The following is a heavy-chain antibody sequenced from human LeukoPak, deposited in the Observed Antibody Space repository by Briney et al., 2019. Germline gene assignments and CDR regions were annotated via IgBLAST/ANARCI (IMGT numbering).Heavy chain of an antibody. CDR1: GFGFSSCE. CDR3: ARALPSSWYYFDY. D-gene: IGHD6-13*01. V-gene: IGHV3-48*03. CDR2: ISSSGSTI. J-gene: IGHJ4*02. Sequence: PGGSLRLSCAASGFGFSSCEMNWVRQAPGKGLEWVSYISSSGSTIHYADSVKGQFTISRDNAKNSLYLQMNSLRAEDTAVYYCARALPSSWYYFDYWGQGTLVTVSS.